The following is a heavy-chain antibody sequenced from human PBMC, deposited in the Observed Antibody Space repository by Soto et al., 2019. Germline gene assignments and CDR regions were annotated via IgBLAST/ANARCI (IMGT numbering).Heavy chain of an antibody. CDR2: INHSGST. J-gene: IGHJ5*02. Sequence: PPETVCNTCDVYGGAFSGDSGGCIRHPPGKGLEWIGEINHSGSTNYNPSLKSRVTISVDTSKNQFSLKLSSVAAADTAVYYCARGRVYDYVWGTSRRIWFDPWGQGTLVT. CDR3: ARGRVYDYVWGTSRRIWFDP. V-gene: IGHV4-34*01. CDR1: GGAFSGDS. D-gene: IGHD3-16*01.